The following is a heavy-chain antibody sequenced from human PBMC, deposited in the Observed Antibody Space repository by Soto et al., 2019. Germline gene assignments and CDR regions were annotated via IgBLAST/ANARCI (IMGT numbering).Heavy chain of an antibody. J-gene: IGHJ4*02. Sequence: QVQLQESDPGLVKPSETLSLTCTVSGGYISDYYWSWFRQAPGKGLDWIGYVYYSGSTNYNPSLQSRVTMSVDTSKNQFSLKLSSVTAADTAVYYCARQAIDWGQGTLVTVSS. V-gene: IGHV4-59*08. CDR3: ARQAID. CDR2: VYYSGST. CDR1: GGYISDYY.